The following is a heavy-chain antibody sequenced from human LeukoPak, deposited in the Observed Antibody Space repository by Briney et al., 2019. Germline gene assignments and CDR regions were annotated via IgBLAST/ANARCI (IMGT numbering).Heavy chain of an antibody. J-gene: IGHJ4*02. V-gene: IGHV1-46*01. CDR3: ARTYLGYSSSWSHFDY. CDR1: GYTFTSYY. Sequence: ASVKVSCKASGYTFTSYYMHWVRQAPGQGLEWMGIIKPSGGSTSYAQKFQGRVTMTRDMSTSTVYMELSSLRSEDTAVYYCARTYLGYSSSWSHFDYWGQGTLVTVSS. D-gene: IGHD6-13*01. CDR2: IKPSGGST.